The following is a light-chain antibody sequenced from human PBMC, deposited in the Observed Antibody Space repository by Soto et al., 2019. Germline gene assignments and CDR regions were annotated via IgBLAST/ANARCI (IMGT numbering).Light chain of an antibody. CDR3: SSYTSSSTYVV. CDR2: DVS. CDR1: SSDVGGYNY. V-gene: IGLV2-14*01. J-gene: IGLJ2*01. Sequence: QSALTQPASVSGSPGQSFTISCTGTSSDVGGYNYVSWYQQHPGKAPKLMIYDVSNRPSGVSNRFSGSKSGNTASLTISGLQTEDEADYYCSSYTSSSTYVVFGGRTKLTVL.